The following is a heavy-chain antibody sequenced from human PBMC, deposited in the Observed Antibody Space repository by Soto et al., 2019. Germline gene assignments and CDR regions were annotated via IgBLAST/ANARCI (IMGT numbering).Heavy chain of an antibody. J-gene: IGHJ1*01. Sequence: SETLSLTCTVSGGSISSGGYYWSWIRQHPGKGLEWIGYIYYSGSTYYNPSLKSRVTISVDTSKNQFSLKLSSVTAADTAVYYCARDQGGSSSPEYFQHWGQGTRVTVAS. CDR3: ARDQGGSSSPEYFQH. V-gene: IGHV4-31*03. D-gene: IGHD6-6*01. CDR1: GGSISSGGYY. CDR2: IYYSGST.